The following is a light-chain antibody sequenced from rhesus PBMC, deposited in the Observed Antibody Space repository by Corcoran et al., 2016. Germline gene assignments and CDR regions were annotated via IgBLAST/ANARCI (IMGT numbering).Light chain of an antibody. CDR1: QSLSNY. J-gene: IGKJ1*01. CDR2: RAS. CDR3: QQGYSYPRT. Sequence: DIQMTQSPSSLSASVGDRVTITCQASQSLSNYLNWYQQKPGKIPKLRIYRASSLQSGITSRFSGRGSGTDFTLTISSLQPEDFATYYCQQGYSYPRTFGQGTKVEIK. V-gene: IGKV1S9*01.